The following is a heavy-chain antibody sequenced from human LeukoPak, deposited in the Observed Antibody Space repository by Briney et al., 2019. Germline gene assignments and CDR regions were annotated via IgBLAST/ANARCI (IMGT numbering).Heavy chain of an antibody. J-gene: IGHJ3*02. CDR3: ARDGCSSTSCFPRPDPLDAFDI. Sequence: PGGSLRLSCAASGFTFSSYAMSWVRQAPGKGLEWVSAISGSGGSTYYADSVKGRFTISRDNSKNTLYLQMNSLRAEDTAVYYCARDGCSSTSCFPRPDPLDAFDIWGQGTMVTVSS. V-gene: IGHV3-23*01. CDR1: GFTFSSYA. D-gene: IGHD2-2*01. CDR2: ISGSGGST.